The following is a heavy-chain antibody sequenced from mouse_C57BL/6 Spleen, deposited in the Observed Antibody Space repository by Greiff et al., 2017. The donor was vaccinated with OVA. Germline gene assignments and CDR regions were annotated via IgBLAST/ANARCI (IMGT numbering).Heavy chain of an antibody. Sequence: QVQLKQPGAELVRPGSSVKLSCKASGYTFTSYWMHWVKQRPIQGLEWIGNIDPSDSETHYNQKFKDKATLTVDKSSSTAYMQLSSLTSEDSAVYDGARSGYYGRPYYFDYWGQGTTLTVSS. CDR2: IDPSDSET. CDR3: ARSGYYGRPYYFDY. V-gene: IGHV1-52*01. D-gene: IGHD1-1*01. CDR1: GYTFTSYW. J-gene: IGHJ2*01.